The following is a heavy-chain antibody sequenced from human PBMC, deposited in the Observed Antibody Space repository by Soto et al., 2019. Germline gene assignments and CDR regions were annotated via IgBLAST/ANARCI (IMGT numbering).Heavy chain of an antibody. CDR3: ARTRYMTTVREPLVDGAFDI. D-gene: IGHD4-17*01. CDR1: SGSISSSNW. J-gene: IGHJ3*02. Sequence: SETLSLTCAVSSGSISSSNWWSWVRQPPGKGLEWIGEIYHSGSTNYNPSLKSRVTISVDKSKNQFSLKLSSVTAADTAVYYCARTRYMTTVREPLVDGAFDIWGQGTMVTVSS. CDR2: IYHSGST. V-gene: IGHV4-4*02.